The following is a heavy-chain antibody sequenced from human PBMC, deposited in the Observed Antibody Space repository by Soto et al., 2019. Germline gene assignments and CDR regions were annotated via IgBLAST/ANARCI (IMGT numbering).Heavy chain of an antibody. D-gene: IGHD3-3*01. CDR3: ARGPGRTFDVVPTYGMDA. CDR2: IYYSGST. V-gene: IGHV4-59*01. Sequence: SESLSLTCAVSGCAFSSYYLRWIRQPPGKGLEWIGYIYYSGSTNYNPSLKSRVTISVDTSKNQFSLKLSSVTAADTAVYYCARGPGRTFDVVPTYGMDAWGQGTTVTVSS. J-gene: IGHJ6*02. CDR1: GCAFSSYY.